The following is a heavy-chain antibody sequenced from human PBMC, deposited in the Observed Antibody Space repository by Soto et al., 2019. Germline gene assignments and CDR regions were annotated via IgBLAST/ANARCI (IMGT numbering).Heavy chain of an antibody. D-gene: IGHD2-15*01. J-gene: IGHJ6*04. CDR2: IEIGGHT. V-gene: IGHV3-66*01. CDR1: GFTVRSKY. CDR3: ARDDVLCDGGRCYGVPLDV. Sequence: PGGSLRLSCAASGFTVRSKYMSWVRQAPGKGLEWVSLIEIGGHTYYADSVKGRFNISRDTSENTLHPHMDSLRAEDTAVYYCARDDVLCDGGRCYGVPLDVWGNGTTVTVSS.